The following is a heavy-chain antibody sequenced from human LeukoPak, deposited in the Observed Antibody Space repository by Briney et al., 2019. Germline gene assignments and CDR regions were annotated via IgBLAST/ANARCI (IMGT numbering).Heavy chain of an antibody. CDR1: GFTFSSYG. Sequence: GGSLRLSCAASGFTFSSYGMHWVRQAPGKGLEWVAVIWYDGSNKYYADSVKGRFTISRDNSKNTLYLQMNSLRAEDTAVYYCAKDRRYAYPLWYYFDYWGQGTLVTVSS. D-gene: IGHD2-21*01. CDR2: IWYDGSNK. CDR3: AKDRRYAYPLWYYFDY. J-gene: IGHJ4*02. V-gene: IGHV3-33*06.